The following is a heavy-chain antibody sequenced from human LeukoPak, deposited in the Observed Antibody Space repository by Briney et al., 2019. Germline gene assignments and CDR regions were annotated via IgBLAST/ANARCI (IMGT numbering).Heavy chain of an antibody. V-gene: IGHV4-34*01. J-gene: IGHJ6*04. CDR2: INHSGTT. D-gene: IGHD6-19*01. CDR1: RGSSSDYY. CDR3: ARVLGWPSRSTPAVPHV. Sequence: PSETLSLTCAVSRGSSSDYYWNWIRQPPGKGLEWIGEINHSGTTNYNPSLKSRVTISVDTSKNQFSLRLSAVTAADTAVYHCARVLGWPSRSTPAVPHVWGKGTTVTVSA.